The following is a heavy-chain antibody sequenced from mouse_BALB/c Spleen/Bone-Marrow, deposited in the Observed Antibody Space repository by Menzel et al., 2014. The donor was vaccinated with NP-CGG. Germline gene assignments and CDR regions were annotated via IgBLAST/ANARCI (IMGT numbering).Heavy chain of an antibody. D-gene: IGHD2-1*01. CDR3: TRSLYGNYVMDF. CDR1: GYTFTDYE. CDR2: IDPETGGT. V-gene: IGHV1-15*01. Sequence: QVQLQQPGAELVRPGASVALSCKASGYTFTDYEMHWVKPTPVHGLEWIGAIDPETGGTAYNQKFKGKATLTADKSSSTAYMELRSLTSEDSAVYYCTRSLYGNYVMDFWGQGTSVTVSS. J-gene: IGHJ4*01.